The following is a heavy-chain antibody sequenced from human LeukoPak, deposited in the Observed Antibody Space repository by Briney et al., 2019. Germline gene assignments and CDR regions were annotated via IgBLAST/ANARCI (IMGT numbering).Heavy chain of an antibody. CDR3: ARERRTMTTCDY. V-gene: IGHV3-21*01. J-gene: IGHJ4*02. D-gene: IGHD4-17*01. CDR2: ISSSSSYI. CDR1: GFTFSSYT. Sequence: GGSLRLSCAASGFTFSSYTMNGVRQAPGKGLEWVSSISSSSSYIYYADSVKGRFTISRDNAKNSLYLQMNSLRAEDTAVYYCARERRTMTTCDYWGQGSLVTVSS.